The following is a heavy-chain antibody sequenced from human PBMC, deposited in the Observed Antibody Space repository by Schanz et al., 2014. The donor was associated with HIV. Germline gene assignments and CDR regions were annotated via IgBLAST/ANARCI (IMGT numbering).Heavy chain of an antibody. V-gene: IGHV3-23*01. Sequence: EVQLLEAGGGLVQPGGSLRLSCAAAGFSFSSYAMSWVRQAPRKGLEWVSGISVSGRSTYYADSVKGRFTISRDNAKNMLYLQMNSLRTEDTAVYYCAKPEYDSRGNSQSHFDYWGQGTLVTVSS. CDR1: GFSFSSYA. J-gene: IGHJ4*02. D-gene: IGHD3-22*01. CDR3: AKPEYDSRGNSQSHFDY. CDR2: ISVSGRST.